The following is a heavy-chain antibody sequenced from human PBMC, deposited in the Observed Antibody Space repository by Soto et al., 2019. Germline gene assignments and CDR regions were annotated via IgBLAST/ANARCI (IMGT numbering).Heavy chain of an antibody. CDR1: GVSISSHEW. CDR3: VSGYYDILSGRDTKYFFDN. D-gene: IGHD3-9*01. J-gene: IGHJ4*02. V-gene: IGHV4-4*02. Sequence: SETLSLTCVVSGVSISSHEWWTWVRQPPGKGLEWIGESHESGNTNYNSSLGSRVTISVDTSKNQFSLNLSSVTVADTALYYCVSGYYDILSGRDTKYFFDNWGQGALVTVSS. CDR2: SHESGNT.